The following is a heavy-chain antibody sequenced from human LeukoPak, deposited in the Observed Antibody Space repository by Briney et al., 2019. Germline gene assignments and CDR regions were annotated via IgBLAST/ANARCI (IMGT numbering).Heavy chain of an antibody. CDR2: FDPEDGET. D-gene: IGHD1-20*01. CDR1: GYTLTELS. J-gene: IGHJ4*02. Sequence: WASVKVSCKVSGYTLTELSMHWVRQAPGKGLEWMGGFDPEDGETIYAQKFQGRVTMTEDTSTDTAYMELSSLRSEDTAVYYCATDKGITGTEIKLGYWGQGTLVTVSS. V-gene: IGHV1-24*01. CDR3: ATDKGITGTEIKLGY.